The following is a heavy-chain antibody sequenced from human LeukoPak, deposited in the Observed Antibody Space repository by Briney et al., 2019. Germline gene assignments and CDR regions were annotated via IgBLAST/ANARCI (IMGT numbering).Heavy chain of an antibody. V-gene: IGHV3-48*03. D-gene: IGHD3-10*02. J-gene: IGHJ6*04. CDR2: ISSSGSPI. CDR1: GLTLSNYD. Sequence: TWGSLRLSCAASGLTLSNYDMIWVRQAPGKGLEWFSYISSSGSPIYYADYVKGQFTIVRDNAKNSLYLQMNSLRAEDTAVYYCAELGITMIGGVWGKGTTVTISS. CDR3: AELGITMIGGV.